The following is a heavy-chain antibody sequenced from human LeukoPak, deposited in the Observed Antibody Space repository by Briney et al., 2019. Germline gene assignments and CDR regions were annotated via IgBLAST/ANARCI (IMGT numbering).Heavy chain of an antibody. V-gene: IGHV4-31*02. CDR3: ARISQSSGGFYY. J-gene: IGHJ4*02. CDR2: ISYRGST. Sequence: SETLSLTCTVSGGSISNSGGFYWSWIRQHPGDGLEWIGFISYRGSTYYNPSLKSRVSMSVDASRSQFSLRLTSVTDEDTAVYYCARISQSSGGFYYWGQGALVTVSS. CDR1: GGSISNSGGFY. D-gene: IGHD2-15*01.